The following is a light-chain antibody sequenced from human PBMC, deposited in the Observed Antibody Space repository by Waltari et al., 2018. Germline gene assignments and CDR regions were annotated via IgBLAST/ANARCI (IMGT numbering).Light chain of an antibody. CDR2: EVT. V-gene: IGLV2-23*02. CDR1: SSDVGNYNL. Sequence: QSGLTQPASVSGSPGQSITISCTGTSSDVGNYNLVSWYQQYAGKAPKLRVYEVTKRASGVSVRFSGSKSGTTASLTLSGLQSEDEADYYCCSYVGLGIYVFGTGTKVTVL. CDR3: CSYVGLGIYV. J-gene: IGLJ1*01.